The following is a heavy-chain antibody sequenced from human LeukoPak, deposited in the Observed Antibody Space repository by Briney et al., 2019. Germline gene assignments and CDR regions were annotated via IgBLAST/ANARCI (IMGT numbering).Heavy chain of an antibody. CDR1: GFTFSSYG. Sequence: GGSLRLSCAASGFTFSSYGMSWVRQAPGKGLEWVSAISVSGGSTYYADSVKGRFTISRDNSKNTLYLQMNSLGAEDTAVYYCVQDWAWGAFGYWGEGTLVTVSS. CDR2: ISVSGGST. V-gene: IGHV3-23*01. D-gene: IGHD7-27*01. J-gene: IGHJ4*02. CDR3: VQDWAWGAFGY.